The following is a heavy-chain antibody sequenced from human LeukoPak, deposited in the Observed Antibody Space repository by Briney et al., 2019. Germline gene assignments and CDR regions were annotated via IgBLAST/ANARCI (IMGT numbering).Heavy chain of an antibody. J-gene: IGHJ4*02. CDR1: GYTFTGYY. Sequence: GASVKVSCKASGYTFTGYYMHWVRQAPGQGLEWMGRIIPILGIANYAQKFQGRVTITADKSTSTAYMELSSLRSEDTAVYYCARGRYYDSSGYYYYFDYWGQGTLVTVSS. V-gene: IGHV1-69*04. CDR2: IIPILGIA. CDR3: ARGRYYDSSGYYYYFDY. D-gene: IGHD3-22*01.